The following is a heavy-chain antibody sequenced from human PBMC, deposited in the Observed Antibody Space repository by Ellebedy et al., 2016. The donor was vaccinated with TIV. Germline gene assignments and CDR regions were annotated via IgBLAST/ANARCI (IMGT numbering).Heavy chain of an antibody. J-gene: IGHJ5*02. CDR3: TTALRFFP. CDR1: GFTFSNVW. D-gene: IGHD3-3*01. V-gene: IGHV3-15*01. Sequence: GESLKISXAASGFTFSNVWMSWVRQAPGKGLEWVGRIKSKTDGGTTDYAAPVKGRFTISRDDSKNTLYLQMNSLKTEDTAVYYCTTALRFFPWGQGTLVTVSS. CDR2: IKSKTDGGTT.